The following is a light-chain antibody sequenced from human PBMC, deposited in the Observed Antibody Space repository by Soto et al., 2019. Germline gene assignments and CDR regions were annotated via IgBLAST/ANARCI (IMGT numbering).Light chain of an antibody. J-gene: IGKJ1*01. CDR1: QTISGS. Sequence: DIQMTQSPSTLSASVRDRVTITCRASQTISGSLAWYQQKPGGPPNVLIYDASSLQSGVPSRFSGSGSGTEFTLTISSLQPDDFATYYCQQYNTYAWTFGQGAKVDIK. CDR2: DAS. CDR3: QQYNTYAWT. V-gene: IGKV1-5*01.